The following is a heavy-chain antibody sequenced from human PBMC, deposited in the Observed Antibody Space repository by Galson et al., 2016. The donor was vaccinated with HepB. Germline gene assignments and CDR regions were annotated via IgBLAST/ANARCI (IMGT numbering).Heavy chain of an antibody. D-gene: IGHD2-15*01. V-gene: IGHV3-30*18. Sequence: SLRLSCAASGFTFSSYGMHLVRQAPGKGLEWVAFISYDGSNKYYADSVKGRFTISRDNSKNTLYLQMNSLRAEDTAVYYCTKDALASDYWGQGTLVTVSS. CDR2: ISYDGSNK. CDR1: GFTFSSYG. CDR3: TKDALASDY. J-gene: IGHJ4*02.